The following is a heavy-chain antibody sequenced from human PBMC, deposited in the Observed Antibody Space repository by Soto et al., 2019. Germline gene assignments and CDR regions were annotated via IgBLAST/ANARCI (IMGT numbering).Heavy chain of an antibody. CDR1: GYTFTSYA. D-gene: IGHD2-15*01. Sequence: ASVKLSCKASGYTFTSYAMHWVRQAPGQRLEWMGWINAGNGNTKYSQKFQGRVTITRDTSASTAYMELSSLRSEDTAVYYCARVVGYCSGGSCFRPLYYYGMGVWGQGTTVTVSS. CDR2: INAGNGNT. CDR3: ARVVGYCSGGSCFRPLYYYGMGV. J-gene: IGHJ6*02. V-gene: IGHV1-3*01.